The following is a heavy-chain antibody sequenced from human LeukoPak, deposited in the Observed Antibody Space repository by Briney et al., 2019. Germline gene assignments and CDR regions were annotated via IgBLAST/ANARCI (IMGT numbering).Heavy chain of an antibody. CDR3: ARVGRSGWTVDY. Sequence: GGSLRLSCAASGFTLSGYEMNWVRQAPGKGLEWVSYISTSGTIIYYADSVKGRFTISRDNAKNSLHLQMNSLRAEDTAVYYCARVGRSGWTVDYWGQGTLVTVSS. CDR1: GFTLSGYE. CDR2: ISTSGTII. J-gene: IGHJ4*02. V-gene: IGHV3-48*03. D-gene: IGHD6-19*01.